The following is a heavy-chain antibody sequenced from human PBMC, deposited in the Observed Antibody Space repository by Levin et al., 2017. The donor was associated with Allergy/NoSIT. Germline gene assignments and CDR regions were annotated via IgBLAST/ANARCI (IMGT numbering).Heavy chain of an antibody. D-gene: IGHD3-3*01. CDR1: GGTFSHYA. CDR2: IMPVFNTT. J-gene: IGHJ5*02. Sequence: KISCQASGGTFSHYAFSWVRQAPGQGLEWMGGIMPVFNTTNYAQKFQGRVTITADRSTATAYMELSSLRSEDTAVYYCSRDLGFLRPLNWFDPWGQGTLVTVSS. CDR3: SRDLGFLRPLNWFDP. V-gene: IGHV1-69*06.